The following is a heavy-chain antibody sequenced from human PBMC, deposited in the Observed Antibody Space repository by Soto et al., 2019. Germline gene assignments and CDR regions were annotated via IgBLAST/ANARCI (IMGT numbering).Heavy chain of an antibody. J-gene: IGHJ6*03. CDR3: ARGVVTAAAVPHYYYYYYMDV. CDR1: GYSFTSYW. D-gene: IGHD6-13*01. CDR2: IYPGDSDT. V-gene: IGHV5-51*01. Sequence: PGESLKISCKGSGYSFTSYWIGWVRQMPGKGLEWMGIIYPGDSDTRYSPSFQGQVTISADKSISTAYLQWSSLKASDTAMYYCARGVVTAAAVPHYYYYYYMDVWGKGTTVTVSS.